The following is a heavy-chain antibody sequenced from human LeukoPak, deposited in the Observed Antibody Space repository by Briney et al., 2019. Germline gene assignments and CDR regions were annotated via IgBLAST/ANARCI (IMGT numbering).Heavy chain of an antibody. D-gene: IGHD3-22*01. V-gene: IGHV4-34*01. CDR1: GGSFSGYY. Sequence: SETLSLTCAVYGGSFSGYYWSWIRQPPGKGLEWIGEINHSGSTNYNPSLKSRVTISVDTSKNQFSLKLSSVTAADTAVYYCARMGHYYDLDYWGQGTLVTVSS. CDR3: ARMGHYYDLDY. J-gene: IGHJ4*02. CDR2: INHSGST.